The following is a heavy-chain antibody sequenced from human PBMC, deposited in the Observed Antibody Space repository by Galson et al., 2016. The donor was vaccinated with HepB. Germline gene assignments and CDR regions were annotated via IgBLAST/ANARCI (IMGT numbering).Heavy chain of an antibody. CDR2: IRYDGSNK. V-gene: IGHV3-33*01. J-gene: IGHJ3*02. CDR1: GFTFNNYD. D-gene: IGHD6-13*01. Sequence: SLRLSCAASGFTFNNYDTHWVRQAPGKELEWVAVIRYDGSNKSYADSVKGRFTISRDNSKNTLFLQMNSLSADDTAVYYCSRGNHQHLGAFDIWGQGTMVTVSS. CDR3: SRGNHQHLGAFDI.